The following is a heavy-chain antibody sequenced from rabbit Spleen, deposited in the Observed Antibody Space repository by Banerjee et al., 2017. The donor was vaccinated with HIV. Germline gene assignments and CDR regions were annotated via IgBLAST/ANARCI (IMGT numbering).Heavy chain of an antibody. Sequence: QSLEESGGGLVKPGASLTLTCTASGFSFSSSYYMCWVRQAPGKGLEWIGCIYTVHRSNYYASWAKGRFTISETSSTTVTLQMTSLTAADAASYFCASAYSDIYFNLWGPGTLVTVS. J-gene: IGHJ4*01. CDR3: ASAYSDIYFNL. CDR1: GFSFSSSYY. D-gene: IGHD6-1*01. CDR2: IYTVHRSN. V-gene: IGHV1S40*01.